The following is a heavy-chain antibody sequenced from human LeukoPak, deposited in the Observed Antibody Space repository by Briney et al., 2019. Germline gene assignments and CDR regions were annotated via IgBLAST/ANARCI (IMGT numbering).Heavy chain of an antibody. J-gene: IGHJ5*02. D-gene: IGHD5-24*01. CDR3: ARAYLQLWLKGWFDP. Sequence: PGRSLRLSCAASGFTFSSYALHWVRQAPGKGLEWVAVISHDGGDKYYADSVKGRFTISRDNSKNTMYLQMNSLRVDDTAVYYCARAYLQLWLKGWFDPWGQGTLVTVSS. V-gene: IGHV3-30*04. CDR1: GFTFSSYA. CDR2: ISHDGGDK.